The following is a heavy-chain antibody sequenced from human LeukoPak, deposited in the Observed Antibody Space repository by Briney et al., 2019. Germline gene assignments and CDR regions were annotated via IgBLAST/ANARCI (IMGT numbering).Heavy chain of an antibody. V-gene: IGHV3-13*05. D-gene: IGHD6-6*01. J-gene: IGHJ6*02. CDR3: ARASSSSVDYYGMDV. CDR2: IGTVGDP. CDR1: GFTFSSYD. Sequence: GGSLRLSCAASGFTFSSYDMHWVRQATGKGLEWVSAIGTVGDPYYPGSVKGRFTISRENAKNSLYLQMNSLRAGDTAVYYCARASSSSVDYYGMDVWGQGTTVTVSS.